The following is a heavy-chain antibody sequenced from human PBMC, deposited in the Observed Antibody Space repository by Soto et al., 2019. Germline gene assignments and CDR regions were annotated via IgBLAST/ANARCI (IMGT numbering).Heavy chain of an antibody. Sequence: GSVKGSFKASGYTFPRYGISWLRQAPGQGLEWMGWSSAYNGNTNYAQKLQGRVTMTTDTSTSTAYMELRSLRSDDTAVYYCARDGSYYYDSSAINWFDPWGQGTLVTVSS. CDR2: SSAYNGNT. CDR1: GYTFPRYG. CDR3: ARDGSYYYDSSAINWFDP. J-gene: IGHJ5*02. D-gene: IGHD3-22*01. V-gene: IGHV1-18*04.